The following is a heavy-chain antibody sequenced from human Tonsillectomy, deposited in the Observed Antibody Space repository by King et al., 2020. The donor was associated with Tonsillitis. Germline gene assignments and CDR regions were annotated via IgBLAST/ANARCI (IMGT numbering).Heavy chain of an antibody. D-gene: IGHD4-17*01. CDR2: MNPNSGNT. CDR1: GYTFTSYD. Sequence: QLVQSGAEVKKPGASVKVSCKASGYTFTSYDINWVRQAAGQGLEWMGWMNPNSGNTGYTQKFQGRVTMTRNTSISTAYMERSSLRSEDTAVYYCARDYGDYQDAFDIWGQGTMVTVSS. CDR3: ARDYGDYQDAFDI. J-gene: IGHJ3*02. V-gene: IGHV1-8*01.